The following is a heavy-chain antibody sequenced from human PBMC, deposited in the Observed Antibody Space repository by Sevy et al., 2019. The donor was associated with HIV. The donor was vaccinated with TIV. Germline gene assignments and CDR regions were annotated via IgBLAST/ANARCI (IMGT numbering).Heavy chain of an antibody. D-gene: IGHD6-13*01. CDR1: GFSLNTYW. J-gene: IGHJ4*02. CDR3: VRAVAADGSF. CDR2: IKQDGSVT. V-gene: IGHV3-7*01. Sequence: GESLKISCAASGFSLNTYWMSWVRQAPGKGLEWVAKIKQDGSVTYYVDSVKGRFTISRDNARNFLFLQMNSLRAEDTARYYCVRAVAADGSFWGQGTLVTVSS.